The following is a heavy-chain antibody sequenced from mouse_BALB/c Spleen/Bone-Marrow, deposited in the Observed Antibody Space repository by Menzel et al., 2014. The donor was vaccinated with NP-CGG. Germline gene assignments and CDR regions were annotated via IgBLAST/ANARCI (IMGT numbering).Heavy chain of an antibody. V-gene: IGHV5-9-2*01. Sequence: EVKLVESGGGLVKSGGSLKLSCAASGFTFSNYGMSWVRQTLEKRLEWVATISGGGSYTFYSDSVKGRFTISRDNAKNNLYLQLSSLRSEDTALYYCARHAYYDQTEVSFVYWGQGTLVTVSA. J-gene: IGHJ3*01. CDR2: ISGGGSYT. CDR1: GFTFSNYG. D-gene: IGHD2-4*01. CDR3: ARHAYYDQTEVSFVY.